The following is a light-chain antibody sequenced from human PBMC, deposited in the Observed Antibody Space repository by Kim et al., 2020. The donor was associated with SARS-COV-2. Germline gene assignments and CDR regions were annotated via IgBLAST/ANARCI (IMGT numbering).Light chain of an antibody. V-gene: IGLV1-40*01. CDR2: GNS. J-gene: IGLJ3*02. CDR1: GSNFGAGSD. Sequence: VTISCSGGGSNFGAGSDVHRCQQHPRAAPTNLIYGNSNRPSAVPDRFSGSKTGTSASLAITGRQPEDEAADYCQSYDSGLMDSLMFGGGTQLTVL. CDR3: QSYDSGLMDSLM.